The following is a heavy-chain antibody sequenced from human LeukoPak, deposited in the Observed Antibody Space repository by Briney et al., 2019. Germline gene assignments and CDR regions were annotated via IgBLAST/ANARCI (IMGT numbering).Heavy chain of an antibody. CDR2: ISSSSSYI. D-gene: IGHD2-2*01. Sequence: PGGSLRLSCAASGFTFSSYSMNWVRQAPGKGLEWVSSISSSSSYIYYADSVKGRFTTSRDNAKNSLYLQMNSLRAEDTAVYYCARDSSVVPAATDYFDYWGQGTLVTVSS. CDR1: GFTFSSYS. V-gene: IGHV3-21*01. J-gene: IGHJ4*02. CDR3: ARDSSVVPAATDYFDY.